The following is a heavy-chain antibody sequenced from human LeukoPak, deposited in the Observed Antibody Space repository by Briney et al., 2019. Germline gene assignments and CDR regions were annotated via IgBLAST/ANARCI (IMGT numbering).Heavy chain of an antibody. D-gene: IGHD3-10*01. CDR1: GGSISSYY. CDR2: IYYSGST. J-gene: IGHJ4*02. V-gene: IGHV4-59*01. CDR3: ARSRDIWFGDAYYFDY. Sequence: SETLSLTCTVSGGSISSYYWSWIRQPPGKGPEWIGYIYYSGSTNYNPSLKSRVTISVDTSKNQFSLKLSSVTAADTAVYYCARSRDIWFGDAYYFDYWGQGTLVTVSS.